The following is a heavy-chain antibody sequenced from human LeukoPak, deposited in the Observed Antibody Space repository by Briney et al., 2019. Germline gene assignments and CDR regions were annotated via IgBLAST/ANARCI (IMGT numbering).Heavy chain of an antibody. CDR2: ISSSSDTR. D-gene: IGHD3-22*01. J-gene: IGHJ2*01. Sequence: GGSLRLSCAASGFTFSSYSMNWVRQAPGKELEWVSYISSSSDTRYYADSVKGRFTISRDNAKNSLYLQMNSLRDEDTAVYYCTRDAGSDYAYWYFDLWGRGTLVTVSS. CDR1: GFTFSSYS. CDR3: TRDAGSDYAYWYFDL. V-gene: IGHV3-48*02.